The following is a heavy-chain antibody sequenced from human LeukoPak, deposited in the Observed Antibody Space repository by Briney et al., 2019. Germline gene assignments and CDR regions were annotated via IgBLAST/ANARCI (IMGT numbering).Heavy chain of an antibody. CDR3: ARGNYDFWSGYPTSTHYFDY. V-gene: IGHV1-18*04. J-gene: IGHJ4*02. Sequence: ASVKVSCKASGYTFTSYGISWVRQAPGQGLEWRGGISTYNGNTNYSQKLRGRVTMTTDTSTSTAYMELRSLRSDDTAVYYCARGNYDFWSGYPTSTHYFDYWGQGTLVTVSS. CDR2: ISTYNGNT. CDR1: GYTFTSYG. D-gene: IGHD3-3*01.